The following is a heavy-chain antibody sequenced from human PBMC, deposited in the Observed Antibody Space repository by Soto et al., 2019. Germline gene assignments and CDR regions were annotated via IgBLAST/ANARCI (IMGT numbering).Heavy chain of an antibody. CDR1: GGSICRCS. V-gene: IGHV4-59*08. CDR2: VHDSWGS. Sequence: SHTCSVAGGSICRCSWSWFRQNTGKGLEWIGYVHDSWGSNYNPSLKSRVAISLDTSKSQFSLKLTSVTATDTAVYYCARQGFGALHGLLDVRGQRTTVTVSS. CDR3: ARQGFGALHGLLDV. D-gene: IGHD3-10*01. J-gene: IGHJ6*02.